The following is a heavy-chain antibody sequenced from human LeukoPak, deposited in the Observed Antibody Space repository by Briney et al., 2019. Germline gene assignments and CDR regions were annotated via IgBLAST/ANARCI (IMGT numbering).Heavy chain of an antibody. CDR3: ARRRWQYYSSSTLYYFDY. D-gene: IGHD6-6*01. J-gene: IGHJ4*02. CDR1: GGSIISANYY. CDR2: IYYTGST. V-gene: IGHV4-39*07. Sequence: SETLSLTCTVSGGSIISANYYWGWIRQPPGKGLEWIGSIYYTGSTYYNPSLKSRVTISVDTSQNQFSLKLSSVTAADTAVYYCARRRWQYYSSSTLYYFDYWGQGTLVTVSS.